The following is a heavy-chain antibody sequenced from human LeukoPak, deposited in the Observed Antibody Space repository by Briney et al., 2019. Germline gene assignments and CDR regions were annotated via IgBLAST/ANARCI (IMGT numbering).Heavy chain of an antibody. CDR1: GFTFSSYA. V-gene: IGHV3-23*01. J-gene: IGHJ5*02. D-gene: IGHD6-13*01. CDR2: ISGSGGST. CDR3: AKDPLPYSSSWYKWFDP. Sequence: PGGSLRLSCAASGFTFSSYAMSWVRHAPGKGLEWVSAISGSGGSTYYADSVKGRFTISRDNSKNTLYLQMNSLRAEDTAVYYCAKDPLPYSSSWYKWFDPWGQGTLATVSS.